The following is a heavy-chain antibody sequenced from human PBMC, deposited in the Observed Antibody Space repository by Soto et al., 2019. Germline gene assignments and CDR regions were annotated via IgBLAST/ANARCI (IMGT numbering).Heavy chain of an antibody. D-gene: IGHD2-21*02. Sequence: PSETLSLTCAVYGGSFSGYYWSWIRQPPGKGLEWIGEINHSGSTNYNPSLKSRVTISVDTSKNQFSLKLSSVTAADTAVYYCARALVTADYWGQGTLVTVSS. CDR3: ARALVTADY. J-gene: IGHJ4*02. CDR1: GGSFSGYY. CDR2: INHSGST. V-gene: IGHV4-34*01.